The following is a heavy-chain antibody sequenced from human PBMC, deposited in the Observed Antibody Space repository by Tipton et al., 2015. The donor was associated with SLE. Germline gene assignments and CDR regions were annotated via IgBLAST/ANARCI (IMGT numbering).Heavy chain of an antibody. D-gene: IGHD2-15*01. CDR1: GGSISSYY. CDR3: AREDSGYQVVAATPAYYYYMDV. CDR2: IYYSGST. J-gene: IGHJ6*03. Sequence: LRLSCTVSGGSISSYYWSWIRQHPGKGLEWIGYIYYSGSTYYNPSLKSRVTISVDTSKNQFSLKLSSVTAADTAVYYCAREDSGYQVVAATPAYYYYMDVWGKGTTATVSS. V-gene: IGHV4-31*02.